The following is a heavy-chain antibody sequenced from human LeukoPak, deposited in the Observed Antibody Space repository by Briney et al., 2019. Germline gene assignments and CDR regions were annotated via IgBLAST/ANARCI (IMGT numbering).Heavy chain of an antibody. D-gene: IGHD3-16*01. CDR1: GYTFTSYY. V-gene: IGHV1-46*01. J-gene: IGHJ4*02. Sequence: WASVKVSCKASGYTFTSYYMHWVRQAPGQGLEWMGIINPSGGSTSYAQKFQGRVTITTDESTSTAYMELSSLRSEDTAVYYCARDVGGSPTFDYWGQGTLVTVSS. CDR2: INPSGGST. CDR3: ARDVGGSPTFDY.